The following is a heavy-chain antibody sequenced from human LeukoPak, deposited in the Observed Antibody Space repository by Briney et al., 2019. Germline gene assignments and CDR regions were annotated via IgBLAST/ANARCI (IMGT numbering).Heavy chain of an antibody. CDR2: ISWNSGSI. Sequence: GGSLRLSCAASGFTFDDYAMHWVRQAPGKGLEWVSGISWNSGSIGYADSVKGRFTISRDNAKNSLYLQMNSLRAEDTALYYCAKDRGVVITTTFDYWGQGTLVTVSS. J-gene: IGHJ4*02. CDR3: AKDRGVVITTTFDY. CDR1: GFTFDDYA. V-gene: IGHV3-9*01. D-gene: IGHD3-22*01.